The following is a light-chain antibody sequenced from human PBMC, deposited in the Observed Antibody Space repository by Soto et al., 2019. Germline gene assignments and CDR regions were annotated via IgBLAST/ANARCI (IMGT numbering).Light chain of an antibody. Sequence: DVVLTQSPLSLPVTLGQPASISCRSSQSLVYSNGNTYLNWFHQRPGQSPRHLIYKVSNRDSGVPDRFSGSGSGTDFTLTISRVEAEDVGVYYCMQGTHWITFGQGTRLEIK. J-gene: IGKJ5*01. CDR3: MQGTHWIT. CDR1: QSLVYSNGNTY. CDR2: KVS. V-gene: IGKV2-30*01.